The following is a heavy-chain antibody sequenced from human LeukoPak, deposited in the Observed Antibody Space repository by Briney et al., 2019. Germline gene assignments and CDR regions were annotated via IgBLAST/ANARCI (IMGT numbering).Heavy chain of an antibody. CDR2: ISYDGSNK. CDR3: ARDALSDLWSGYTSAYYFDY. V-gene: IGHV3-30-3*01. J-gene: IGHJ4*02. CDR1: GFTFSSYA. D-gene: IGHD3-3*01. Sequence: GRSLRLSCAASGFTFSSYAMHWVRQAPGKGLEWVAVISYDGSNKYYADSVKGRFTISRDNSKNTLYLQMNSLRAEDTAVYYCARDALSDLWSGYTSAYYFDYWGRGTRVTVS.